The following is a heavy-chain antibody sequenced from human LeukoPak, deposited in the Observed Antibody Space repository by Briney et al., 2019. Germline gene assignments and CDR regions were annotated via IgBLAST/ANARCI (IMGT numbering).Heavy chain of an antibody. V-gene: IGHV3-7*01. CDR3: ARDSCSTSCHRSYWYFDL. J-gene: IGHJ2*01. D-gene: IGHD2-2*01. CDR1: GFTFSNFW. CDR2: IKQDGSEK. Sequence: GGSLRLSCAASGFTFSNFWMGWVRQAPGKGLEWVANIKQDGSEKYYVDSVKGRFTISRDNAKNSLYLQMNSLRAEDTAVYYCARDSCSTSCHRSYWYFDLWGRGTLVTVSS.